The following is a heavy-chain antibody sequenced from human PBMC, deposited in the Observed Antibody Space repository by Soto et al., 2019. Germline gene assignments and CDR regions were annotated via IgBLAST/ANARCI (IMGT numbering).Heavy chain of an antibody. J-gene: IGHJ5*02. CDR3: AKGDNLGPKTGYAFDP. CDR2: TYFRSKWYN. CDR1: LDSVSSNTAS. D-gene: IGHD5-12*01. V-gene: IGHV6-1*01. Sequence: SQTLSLTSAISLDSVSSNTASWNWIRQSPSSGLEWLGRTYFRSKWYNDYAVSVKSRIIINPDTSNNQFSQQLNSVTPEKTAVYFCAKGDNLGPKTGYAFDPWGQGIMVTVSS.